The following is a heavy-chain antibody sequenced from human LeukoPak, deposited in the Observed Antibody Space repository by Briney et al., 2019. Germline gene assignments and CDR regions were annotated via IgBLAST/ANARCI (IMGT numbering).Heavy chain of an antibody. CDR1: GFAFDEHG. CDR2: INWSGGST. CDR3: ARGPLREIGDF. J-gene: IGHJ4*02. Sequence: GGSLRLSCTAAGFAFDEHGMSWVRQVPGKGLEWVSGINWSGGSTGYADPLRGRFTSSRDNAKNSLYLQMNSLRVEDTAVYYCARGPLREIGDFWGQGTLVSVSS. D-gene: IGHD2/OR15-2a*01. V-gene: IGHV3-20*04.